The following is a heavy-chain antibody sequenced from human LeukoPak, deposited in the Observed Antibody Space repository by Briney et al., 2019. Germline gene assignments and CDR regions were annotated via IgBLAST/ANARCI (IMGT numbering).Heavy chain of an antibody. V-gene: IGHV1-69-2*01. CDR2: VDPEDGET. J-gene: IGHJ4*02. Sequence: ASVKISCKDAGYTFTDYYMHWVQQAPGKGLEWMGLVDPEDGETIYAEKFQGRVTITADTSTDTAYMELSSLRSEDTVVYYCATVGYCSSTSCPTDYWGQGTLVTVSS. CDR3: ATVGYCSSTSCPTDY. D-gene: IGHD2-2*01. CDR1: GYTFTDYY.